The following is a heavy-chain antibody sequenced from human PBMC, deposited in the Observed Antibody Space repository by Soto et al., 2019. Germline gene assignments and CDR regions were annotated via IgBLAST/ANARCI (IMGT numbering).Heavy chain of an antibody. D-gene: IGHD6-13*01. CDR1: GYTFTSFS. Sequence: QVHLVQSGAEVKKPGASVKVSCQASGYTFTSFSIHWVRQAPGQGLEWMGLINPSADTTTYAQKFQGTVTMTRDTSTSTVYMELRSLRSEDTATYFCARGYPYTSRWYYFDYWGQGTLVTVSS. J-gene: IGHJ4*02. CDR3: ARGYPYTSRWYYFDY. CDR2: INPSADTT. V-gene: IGHV1-46*01.